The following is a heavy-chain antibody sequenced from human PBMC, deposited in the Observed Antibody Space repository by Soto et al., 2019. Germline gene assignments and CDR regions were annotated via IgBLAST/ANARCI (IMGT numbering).Heavy chain of an antibody. CDR3: ASAGVAPYYYYGMDV. Sequence: QVQLVQSGAEVKKPGASVKVSCKASGYTFTRSGISWVRQSPGQGLEWMGWISTYNGDTNYAQTFQGRVTMTTDTSTSTVHMEVRSLRSDDTAVYYCASAGVAPYYYYGMDVWGQGTPVTVSS. CDR1: GYTFTRSG. J-gene: IGHJ6*02. D-gene: IGHD5-12*01. V-gene: IGHV1-18*01. CDR2: ISTYNGDT.